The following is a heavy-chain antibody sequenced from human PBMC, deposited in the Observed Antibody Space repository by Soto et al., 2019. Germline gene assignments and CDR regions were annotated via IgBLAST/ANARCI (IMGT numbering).Heavy chain of an antibody. V-gene: IGHV3-64*01. CDR3: ARDPDSSGYYYFDY. CDR2: ISSYGGGT. J-gene: IGHJ4*02. CDR1: GFTFSSYA. D-gene: IGHD3-22*01. Sequence: EVQLVESGGGLVQPGGSLRLSCAASGFTFSSYAMHWVRQAPGKGLEYVSAISSYGGGTYYANSVKGRFTISRDNSKNTLYLQMGSLRAVDMAVYYCARDPDSSGYYYFDYWGQGTLVTVSS.